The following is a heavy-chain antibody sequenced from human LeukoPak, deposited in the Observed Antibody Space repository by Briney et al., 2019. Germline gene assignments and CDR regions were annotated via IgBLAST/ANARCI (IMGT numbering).Heavy chain of an antibody. J-gene: IGHJ3*02. Sequence: GGSLRLSCAASGFTFSSYGMHWVRQAPGKGLEWVAVIWYDGSNKYYADSVKGRFTISRDNSKNTLYLQMNSLRAEDTAVYYCARDWEVTTRTYDAFDIWGQGTMVTVSS. V-gene: IGHV3-33*01. CDR1: GFTFSSYG. CDR3: ARDWEVTTRTYDAFDI. CDR2: IWYDGSNK. D-gene: IGHD4-17*01.